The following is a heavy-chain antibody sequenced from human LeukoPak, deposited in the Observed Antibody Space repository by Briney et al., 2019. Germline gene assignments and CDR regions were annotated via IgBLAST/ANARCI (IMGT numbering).Heavy chain of an antibody. V-gene: IGHV4-59*01. Sequence: SETLSLTCTVSGGSISSYYWNWIRQPPAKGLEWIGDIYDSGSTNYNPSLKSRVTISVDTSKNQFSLKLRSVTAADTAVYYCARGSHGYESCAGKLDYWGQGTLVTVSS. CDR2: IYDSGST. CDR1: GGSISSYY. J-gene: IGHJ4*02. D-gene: IGHD3-22*01. CDR3: ARGSHGYESCAGKLDY.